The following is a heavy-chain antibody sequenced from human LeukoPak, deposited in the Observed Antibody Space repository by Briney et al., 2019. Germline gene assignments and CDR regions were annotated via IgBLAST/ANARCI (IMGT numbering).Heavy chain of an antibody. V-gene: IGHV4-59*01. CDR2: IYYSGST. D-gene: IGHD5-18*01. Sequence: PSETLSLTCTVSGGSISSYYWSWIRQPPGKGLEWIGYIYYSGSTNNNPSLKSRVTISVDKSKNQISLKLSSVTAADTAVYCCARGVSRGYSYGRYYMDVWGKGTTVTVSS. CDR1: GGSISSYY. J-gene: IGHJ6*03. CDR3: ARGVSRGYSYGRYYMDV.